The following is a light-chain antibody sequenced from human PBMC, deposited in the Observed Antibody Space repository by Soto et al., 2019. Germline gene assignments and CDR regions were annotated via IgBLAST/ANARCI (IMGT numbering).Light chain of an antibody. CDR1: SSNIGSNY. J-gene: IGLJ2*01. Sequence: QSVLTQPPSASGTPGQRVTISCSGSSSNIGSNYVYWYQQLPGTAPKLLIYRNNQPPSGVPDRFSGSKSGTSASLAISGLRSEDEADYYCAAWDDRHVVFGGGTKLTV. CDR3: AAWDDRHVV. V-gene: IGLV1-47*01. CDR2: RNN.